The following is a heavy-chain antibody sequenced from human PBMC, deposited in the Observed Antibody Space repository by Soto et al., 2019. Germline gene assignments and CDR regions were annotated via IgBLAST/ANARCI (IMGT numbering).Heavy chain of an antibody. D-gene: IGHD1-26*01. CDR2: IKSKNDGGTI. V-gene: IGHV3-15*07. CDR3: ATVGSMASDDVPFDR. CDR1: GFRFSNAW. J-gene: IGHJ4*02. Sequence: PGGSLRLSCAASGFRFSNAWMNWVRQAPGKGLEWFGRIKSKNDGGTIDDTAHVEGRFIISRDDSRKTLYVQMNSLKSEDTGVYYCATVGSMASDDVPFDRWGQGTQVTVSS.